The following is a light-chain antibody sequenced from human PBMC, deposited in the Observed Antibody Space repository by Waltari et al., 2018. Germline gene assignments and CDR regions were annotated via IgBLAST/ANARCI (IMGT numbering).Light chain of an antibody. CDR3: QQSYSTPRLFT. CDR2: AAS. V-gene: IGKV1-39*01. J-gene: IGKJ3*01. CDR1: QSISSY. Sequence: DIQMTQSPSSLSASVGDRVTITCRASQSISSYLNWYQQKPGKAPKLLIYAASSLQSGVPSRFSGSGSGTDCTLTISSLQPEDVATYYCQQSYSTPRLFTFGPGTKVDIK.